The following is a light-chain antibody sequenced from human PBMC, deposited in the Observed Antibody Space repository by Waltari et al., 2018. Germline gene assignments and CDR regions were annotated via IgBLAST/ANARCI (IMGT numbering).Light chain of an antibody. CDR3: QHYLRLPVT. CDR1: QSVSRA. Sequence: EIVLTQSPGTLSLSLGARATVSCRASQSVSRALAWYQQKPGQAPRLLIYGPSTRATGIPDRFSGSGSGTDFSLTISRLEPDDFAVYYCQHYLRLPVTFGQGTTVEI. V-gene: IGKV3-20*01. J-gene: IGKJ1*01. CDR2: GPS.